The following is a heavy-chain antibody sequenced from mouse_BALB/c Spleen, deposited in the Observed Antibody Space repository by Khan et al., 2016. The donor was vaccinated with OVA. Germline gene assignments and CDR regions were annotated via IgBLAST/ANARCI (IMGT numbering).Heavy chain of an antibody. CDR2: ISYSGGT. CDR3: AGGNNTGYYLAY. V-gene: IGHV3-2*02. Sequence: EVQLVESGPGLVKPSQSLSLTCTVTGYSITSGYAWNWIRQFPGNKLEWMGYISYSGGTSYNPSLKSRISITRDTSKNQFFLQLNSVTTEDTATYYVAGGNNTGYYLAYGGKGTPLTVPS. CDR1: GYSITSGYA. D-gene: IGHD6-1*01. J-gene: IGHJ2*01.